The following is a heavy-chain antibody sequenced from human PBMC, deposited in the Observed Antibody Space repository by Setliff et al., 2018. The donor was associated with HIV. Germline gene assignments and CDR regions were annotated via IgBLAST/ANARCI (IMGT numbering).Heavy chain of an antibody. V-gene: IGHV4-59*01. CDR2: IYTSGST. Sequence: SETLSLTCTVSIDSISSYYWSWIRQPPGKGLEWIGYIYTSGSTKYNPSLKSRVTISLDTSKNQFSLNLSSVTAADTAVYYCARGEEDDTFGIWGHGTMVTVSS. J-gene: IGHJ3*02. CDR1: IDSISSYY. CDR3: ARGEEDDTFGI.